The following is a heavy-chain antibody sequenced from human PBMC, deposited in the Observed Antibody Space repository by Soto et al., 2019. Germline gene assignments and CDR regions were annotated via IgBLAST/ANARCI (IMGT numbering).Heavy chain of an antibody. J-gene: IGHJ4*02. D-gene: IGHD6-19*01. Sequence: GGSLGLSCVASGFTFSSFSLHWVRQAPGKGLEWLALISYDGSSKYNADSVKGRFTISRENSNNTLYFQLSSLRPEDTAVYYCARTTAVAGTPEFDYWGQGALVTVSS. CDR1: GFTFSSFS. CDR2: ISYDGSSK. CDR3: ARTTAVAGTPEFDY. V-gene: IGHV3-30-3*01.